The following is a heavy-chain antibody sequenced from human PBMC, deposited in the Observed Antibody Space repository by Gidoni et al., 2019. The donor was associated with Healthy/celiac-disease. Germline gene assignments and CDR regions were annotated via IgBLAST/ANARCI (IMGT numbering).Heavy chain of an antibody. CDR2: INPNSGGT. V-gene: IGHV1-2*06. D-gene: IGHD6-19*01. CDR3: ARGGRDSSGWYVFDI. J-gene: IGHJ3*02. Sequence: QVQLVQSGAEVKKPGASVQVSFKASGYTFTCYYMHGVRQAPGQGLEWMGRINPNSGGTNYAQKFQGRVNMTRETSISTAYMELSRLRSDDTAVYYCARGGRDSSGWYVFDIWGQGTMVTVSS. CDR1: GYTFTCYY.